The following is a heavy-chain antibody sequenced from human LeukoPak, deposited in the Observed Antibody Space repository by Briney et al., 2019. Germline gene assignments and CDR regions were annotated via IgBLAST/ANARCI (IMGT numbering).Heavy chain of an antibody. V-gene: IGHV4-4*07. D-gene: IGHD2/OR15-2a*01. CDR1: GESINPYY. CDR2: IYKSGTT. CDR3: ARSFLDDMYV. Sequence: SETLSLTCTVSGESINPYYWNWIRQSAGKGLEWIGHIYKSGTTNFNPSLTSRVTMSLDTSRNQFSLTLSSVTAADTAVYFCARSFLDDMYVWGKGTTVTVSS. J-gene: IGHJ6*04.